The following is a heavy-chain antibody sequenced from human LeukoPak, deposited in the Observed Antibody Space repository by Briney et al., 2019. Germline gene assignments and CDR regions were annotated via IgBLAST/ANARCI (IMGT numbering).Heavy chain of an antibody. CDR1: GFTFSSYS. CDR3: ARQFYYYGSGSLWQDPTDY. CDR2: ISSSSSYI. Sequence: PGGSLRLSCAASGFTFSSYSMNWVRQAPGKGLEWVSSISSSSSYIYYADSVKGRFTISRDNAKNSLYLQMNSLRAEDTAVYYCARQFYYYGSGSLWQDPTDYWGQGTLVTVSS. J-gene: IGHJ4*02. D-gene: IGHD3-10*01. V-gene: IGHV3-21*01.